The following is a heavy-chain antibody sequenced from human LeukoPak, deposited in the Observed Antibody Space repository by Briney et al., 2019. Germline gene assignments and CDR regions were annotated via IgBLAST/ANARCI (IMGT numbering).Heavy chain of an antibody. D-gene: IGHD3-10*01. CDR1: GGSFSGYY. J-gene: IGHJ4*02. V-gene: IGHV4-34*01. CDR3: ARLQGSGSPPFDY. CDR2: IYYSGTT. Sequence: SETLPLTCAVYGGSFSGYYWSWIRQPPGKGLEWIGSIYYSGTTYYNPSLKSRVTISVDTSKNQFSLKLSAVTAADTAVYYCARLQGSGSPPFDYWGQGTLVSVSS.